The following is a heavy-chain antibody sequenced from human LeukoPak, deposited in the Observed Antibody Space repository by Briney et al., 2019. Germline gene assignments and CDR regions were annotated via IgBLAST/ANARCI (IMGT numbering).Heavy chain of an antibody. D-gene: IGHD1-26*01. CDR2: INAGNGNT. V-gene: IGHV1-3*01. CDR3: AREFIGSSKSDRSIDY. Sequence: ASVKVSCKASGNTFTSYAMHWVRQAPGQRLEWMGWINAGNGNTKYSQKFQGRVTITRDTSASTAYMELSSLRSEDTAVYYCAREFIGSSKSDRSIDYWGQGTLVTVSS. J-gene: IGHJ4*02. CDR1: GNTFTSYA.